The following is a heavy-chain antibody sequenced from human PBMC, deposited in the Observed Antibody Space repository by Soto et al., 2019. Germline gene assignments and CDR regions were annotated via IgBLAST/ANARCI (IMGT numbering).Heavy chain of an antibody. CDR3: ARDGLLFSGPYRPSRFDY. V-gene: IGHV3-7*03. Sequence: GSLRLSCAASGITLGTYWMSWVRQAPGKGLEWVGNIKHDTSEAHYADSVKGRFTITRDNIKNFLFLQMNGLRSDDTASYYCARDGLLFSGPYRPSRFDYWGLGTLVT. D-gene: IGHD3-16*02. J-gene: IGHJ4*02. CDR1: GITLGTYW. CDR2: IKHDTSEA.